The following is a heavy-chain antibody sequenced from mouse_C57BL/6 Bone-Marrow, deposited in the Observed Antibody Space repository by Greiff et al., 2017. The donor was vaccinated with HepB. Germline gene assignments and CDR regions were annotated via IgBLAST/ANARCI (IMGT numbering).Heavy chain of an antibody. CDR2: IDPSDSYT. J-gene: IGHJ2*01. CDR3: ARELRLGYYFDY. CDR1: GYTFTSYW. V-gene: IGHV1-69*01. Sequence: VKQSCQASGYTFTSYWMHWVKQRPGQGLEWIGEIDPSDSYTNYNQKFKGKSTLTVDKSSSTAYMQLSSLTSEDSAVYYCARELRLGYYFDYWGQGTTLTVSS. D-gene: IGHD3-2*02.